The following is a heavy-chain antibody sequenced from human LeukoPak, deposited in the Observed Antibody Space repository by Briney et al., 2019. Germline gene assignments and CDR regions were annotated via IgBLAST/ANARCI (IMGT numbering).Heavy chain of an antibody. Sequence: PSETLSLTCAVYGGSFSGYYWSWIRQPPGKGLEWIGEINHSGSTNYSPSLKSRVTISVDTSKNQFSLKLSSVTAADTAVYYCARERRANFYDSSGYYVDYWGQGTLVTVSS. J-gene: IGHJ4*02. D-gene: IGHD3-22*01. CDR3: ARERRANFYDSSGYYVDY. CDR2: INHSGST. CDR1: GGSFSGYY. V-gene: IGHV4-34*01.